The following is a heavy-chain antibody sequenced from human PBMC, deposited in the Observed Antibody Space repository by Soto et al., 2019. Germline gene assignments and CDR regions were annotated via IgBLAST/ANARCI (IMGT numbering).Heavy chain of an antibody. V-gene: IGHV1-18*01. CDR3: ARDLNDILTGYYAQIDY. D-gene: IGHD3-9*01. Sequence: ASVKVSCKASGYTFTSYGISWVRQAPGQGLEWMGWISAYNGNTNYAQKLQGRVTMTTDTSTSTAYMELRSLRSDDTAVYYCARDLNDILTGYYAQIDYWGQGTLVTSPQ. CDR2: ISAYNGNT. J-gene: IGHJ4*02. CDR1: GYTFTSYG.